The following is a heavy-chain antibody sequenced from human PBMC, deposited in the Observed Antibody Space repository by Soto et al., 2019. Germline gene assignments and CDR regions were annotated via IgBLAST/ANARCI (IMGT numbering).Heavy chain of an antibody. V-gene: IGHV1-69*13. CDR3: ARGSSSEGGDYYYYGMDV. Sequence: SVKVSCKASGGTFSSYAISWVRQAPGQGLEWMGGIIPIFGTANYAQKFQGRVTITADESTSTAYMELSSLRSEDTAVYYCARGSSSEGGDYYYYGMDVWGKGTTVTVSS. J-gene: IGHJ6*04. CDR1: GGTFSSYA. D-gene: IGHD6-6*01. CDR2: IIPIFGTA.